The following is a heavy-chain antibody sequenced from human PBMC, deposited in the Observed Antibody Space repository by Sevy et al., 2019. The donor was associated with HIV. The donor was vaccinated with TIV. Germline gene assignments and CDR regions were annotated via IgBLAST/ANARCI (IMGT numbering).Heavy chain of an antibody. CDR2: IKSKTDGGTT. V-gene: IGHV3-15*01. Sequence: GGSLRLSCAASGFTFSNAWMSWVRQAPGKGLEWVGRIKSKTDGGTTDYAAPVKGRFTISRDDSKNSLYLQMNSLKTEDTAIYYCTTNSLIRGLSALLDYWGQGTLVTVS. CDR1: GFTFSNAW. D-gene: IGHD2-8*01. CDR3: TTNSLIRGLSALLDY. J-gene: IGHJ4*02.